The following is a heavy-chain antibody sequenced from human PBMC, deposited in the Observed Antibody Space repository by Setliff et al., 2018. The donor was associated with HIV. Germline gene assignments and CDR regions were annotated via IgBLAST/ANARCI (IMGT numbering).Heavy chain of an antibody. J-gene: IGHJ3*02. D-gene: IGHD6-13*01. V-gene: IGHV3-23*01. Sequence: GGSLRLSCAASGFTFSSYAMNWVRQAPGKGLEWVSVIGGSGGSTYYADSVKGRFTISRDNSKNTLYLQMNSLRAEDTAVYYCAKDWVKGRGIAQAVDAFDIWGQGTMVTVSS. CDR2: IGGSGGST. CDR1: GFTFSSYA. CDR3: AKDWVKGRGIAQAVDAFDI.